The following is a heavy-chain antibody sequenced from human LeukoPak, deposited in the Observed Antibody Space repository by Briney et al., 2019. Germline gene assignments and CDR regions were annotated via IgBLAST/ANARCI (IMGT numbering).Heavy chain of an antibody. D-gene: IGHD3-22*01. J-gene: IGHJ4*02. CDR3: AKRGVVIRVILVGFHKEAYYFDS. Sequence: GGSLRLSCAVSGITLSNYGMSWVRQAPGKGLERVSGISGSGGSTHSADSVKGRFTISRDNSKNTLYLQMNSLRAEDTAVYFCAKRGVVIRVILVGFHKEAYYFDSWGQGALVTVSS. CDR2: ISGSGGST. V-gene: IGHV3-23*01. CDR1: GITLSNYG.